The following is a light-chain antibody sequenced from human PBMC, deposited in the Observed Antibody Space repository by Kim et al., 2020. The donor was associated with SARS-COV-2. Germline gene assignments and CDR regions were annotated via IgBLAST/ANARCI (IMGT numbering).Light chain of an antibody. CDR1: QDISNW. V-gene: IGKV1-12*01. CDR2: AAS. Sequence: DIQMTQSPSSVSASVGDRVTITCRASQDISNWLAWYQQKPGKAPKLLIYAASSLQSGVPSRFTGSGSGTDFTLTISSLQPEDFATYYCQQANSFAITFGQGTRLEIK. CDR3: QQANSFAIT. J-gene: IGKJ5*01.